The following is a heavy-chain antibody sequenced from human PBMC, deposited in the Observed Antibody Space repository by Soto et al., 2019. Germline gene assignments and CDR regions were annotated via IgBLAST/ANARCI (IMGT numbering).Heavy chain of an antibody. Sequence: LRLSCAASGFTFSSYGIHWVRQAPGKGLEWVAVISYDGSNKYYADSVKGRFTISRDNPKNTLYLQMNSLRAEDTAVYYCAKLSVVTGRVRFDYWGQGTLVTVSS. CDR1: GFTFSSYG. J-gene: IGHJ4*02. D-gene: IGHD2-15*01. CDR2: ISYDGSNK. CDR3: AKLSVVTGRVRFDY. V-gene: IGHV3-30*18.